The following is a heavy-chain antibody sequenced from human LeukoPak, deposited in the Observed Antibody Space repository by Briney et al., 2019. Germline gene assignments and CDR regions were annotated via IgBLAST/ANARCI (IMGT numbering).Heavy chain of an antibody. CDR2: IYDYGST. D-gene: IGHD2-15*01. J-gene: IGHJ4*02. V-gene: IGHV4-59*08. CDR3: ARHGSSYSFDY. Sequence: PSETLSLTCTVSSGSISTYYWSWIRQPPGKGLEWIGYIYDYGSTNINPSLKSRVTISKDTSKNQFSVKLSSVTAADTAVYYCARHGSSYSFDYWGQGTLVTVSS. CDR1: SGSISTYY.